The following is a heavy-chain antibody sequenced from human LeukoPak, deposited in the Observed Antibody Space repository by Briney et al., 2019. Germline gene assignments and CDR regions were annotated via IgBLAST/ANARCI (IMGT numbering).Heavy chain of an antibody. CDR2: ISGSGGST. Sequence: GGSLRLSCAASAFTFNSYVMSWVRQTPGQGLEWVSTISGSGGSTSYADSVKGRFTISRDNSKNTLYLQMNSLRAEDTAVYYCAGSISGNDYYFFSYWGQGALVTVSS. CDR3: AGSISGNDYYFFSY. CDR1: AFTFNSYV. J-gene: IGHJ4*02. V-gene: IGHV3-23*01. D-gene: IGHD3-22*01.